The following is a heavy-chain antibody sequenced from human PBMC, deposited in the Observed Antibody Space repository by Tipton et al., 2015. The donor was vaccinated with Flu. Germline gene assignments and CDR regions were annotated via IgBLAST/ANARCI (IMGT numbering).Heavy chain of an antibody. CDR2: IYHSGST. D-gene: IGHD4-11*01. CDR3: ARRDYSNYVSEQKNWFDP. V-gene: IGHV4-30-2*01. J-gene: IGHJ5*02. CDR1: GGSISSGDYY. Sequence: LRLSCTVSGGSISSGDYYWSWIRRPPGKGLEWIGSIYHSGSTYYNPSLKSRVTVSLDRSNNQFSLQLSSVTAADTAVYYCARRDYSNYVSEQKNWFDPWGQGTLVTVSS.